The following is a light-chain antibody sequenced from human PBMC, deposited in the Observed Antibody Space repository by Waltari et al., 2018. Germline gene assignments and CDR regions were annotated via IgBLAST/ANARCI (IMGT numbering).Light chain of an antibody. V-gene: IGLV1-40*01. CDR2: DNT. CDR3: QACDSTFGVV. J-gene: IGLJ2*01. CDR1: DSNIGAGYA. Sequence: QSVLTQPPSVSGAPGQSVHISCTGSDSNIGAGYAVHWYQQLPGIAPRLIIFDNTHRASGVPDRFSGTKFGTSASLAINGLRAEDEADYYCQACDSTFGVVFGGGTKLTVL.